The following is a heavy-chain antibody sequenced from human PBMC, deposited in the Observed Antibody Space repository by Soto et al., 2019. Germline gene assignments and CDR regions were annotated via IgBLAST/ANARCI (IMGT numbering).Heavy chain of an antibody. V-gene: IGHV3-72*01. CDR2: ARNKANSYTT. CDR3: ARVYYSDYHYHMDV. D-gene: IGHD4-17*01. CDR1: GFTFSDHY. J-gene: IGHJ6*02. Sequence: GGSLRLSCAASGFTFSDHYMDWVRQAPAKGLEWVGRARNKANSYTTEYAASVTGRFTVSRDESKNSLYLQMNSLKPEDTAVYYCARVYYSDYHYHMDVWGQGTTVTVSS.